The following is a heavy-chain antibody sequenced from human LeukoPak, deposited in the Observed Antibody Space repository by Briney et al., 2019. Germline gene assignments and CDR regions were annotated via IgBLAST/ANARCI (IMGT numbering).Heavy chain of an antibody. V-gene: IGHV3-43*02. CDR3: VKGARYRYGYGEIPFDY. Sequence: PGGSLRLSCAASGFTFDDYAMHWVRQAPGKGLEWVSLISGDGGSTYYADSVKGRFTISRDNSKNSLYLQMNSLRTEDTALYYCVKGARYRYGYGEIPFDYWGQGTLVTVSS. D-gene: IGHD5-18*01. J-gene: IGHJ4*02. CDR2: ISGDGGST. CDR1: GFTFDDYA.